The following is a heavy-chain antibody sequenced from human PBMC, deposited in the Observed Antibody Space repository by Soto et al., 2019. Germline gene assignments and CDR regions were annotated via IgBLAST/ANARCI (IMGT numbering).Heavy chain of an antibody. CDR2: IKPSGGST. D-gene: IGHD2-8*01. V-gene: IGHV1-46*01. Sequence: QVQLVQSGAEVKKPGASVKISCKASGYTFTSYYMHWVRQAPGQGLEWMGIIKPSGGSTNYAQKHQGRVAMTRDTSTSTVYMELNSLRSEDTAVYYCARPPYPGCINAVCYPLDYWGQGTLVTVSS. J-gene: IGHJ4*02. CDR3: ARPPYPGCINAVCYPLDY. CDR1: GYTFTSYY.